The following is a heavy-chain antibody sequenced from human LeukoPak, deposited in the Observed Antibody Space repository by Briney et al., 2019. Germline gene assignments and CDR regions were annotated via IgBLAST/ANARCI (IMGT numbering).Heavy chain of an antibody. Sequence: PGGSLRLSCAASGFTFSDNYMSWIRQAPGKGLDWVSYISSSGSTIYYADSVKGRFTISRDNAKNSLYLQMNSLRAEDTAVYYCARTPAMNDYVWGNRMYYFDYWGQGTLVTVSS. V-gene: IGHV3-11*04. CDR1: GFTFSDNY. D-gene: IGHD3-16*01. CDR2: ISSSGSTI. J-gene: IGHJ4*02. CDR3: ARTPAMNDYVWGNRMYYFDY.